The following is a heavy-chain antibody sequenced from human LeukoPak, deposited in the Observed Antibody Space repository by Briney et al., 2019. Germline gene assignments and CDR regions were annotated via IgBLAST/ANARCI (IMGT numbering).Heavy chain of an antibody. CDR1: GGSISSGGYY. CDR3: AREDSYGYSTLDY. Sequence: PSETLSLTCTVSGGSISSGGYYWSWIRQHPGKGLEWIGYIYYSGSTYYNPSLKSRVTISVDTSKNQFSLKLSSVTAADTAAYYCAREDSYGYSTLDYWGQGTLVTVSS. CDR2: IYYSGST. J-gene: IGHJ4*02. V-gene: IGHV4-31*03. D-gene: IGHD5-18*01.